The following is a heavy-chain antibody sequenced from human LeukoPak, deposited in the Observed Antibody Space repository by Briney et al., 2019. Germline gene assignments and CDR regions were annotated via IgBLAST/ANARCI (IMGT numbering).Heavy chain of an antibody. D-gene: IGHD2-2*02. CDR3: ATAPRYCSSTSCYSFDY. J-gene: IGHJ4*02. Sequence: ASVKVSCKVSGYTLTELSMHWVRQAPGKGLGWMGGFDPEDGETIYAQKFQGRVTMTEDTSTDTAYMELSSLRSEDTAVYYCATAPRYCSSTSCYSFDYWGQGTLVTVSS. V-gene: IGHV1-24*01. CDR2: FDPEDGET. CDR1: GYTLTELS.